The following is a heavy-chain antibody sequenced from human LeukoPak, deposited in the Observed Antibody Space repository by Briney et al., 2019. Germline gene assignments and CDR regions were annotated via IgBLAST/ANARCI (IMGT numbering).Heavy chain of an antibody. CDR1: GFTFSNYE. CDR3: ARWRRPHGMDV. D-gene: IGHD3-3*01. J-gene: IGHJ6*02. Sequence: GGSLRLSCAASGFTFSNYEMNWVRQASGKGLEWVSYTSSSGNTIYYGDSVKGRFTTSRDNARNSLYLQMNSLRAEGTAVYHCARWRRPHGMDVWGQGTTVTVSS. CDR2: TSSSGNTI. V-gene: IGHV3-48*03.